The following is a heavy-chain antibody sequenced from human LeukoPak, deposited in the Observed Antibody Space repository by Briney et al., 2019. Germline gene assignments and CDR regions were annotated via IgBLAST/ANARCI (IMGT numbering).Heavy chain of an antibody. Sequence: GGSLRLSCAASGFTFSSYAMHWVRQVPGKGLVWVSHINSDGSWTSYADSVKGRFTISKDNAKNTVYLQMNSLRAEDTAVYYCVSFYETYWGRGTLVTVSS. CDR1: GFTFSSYA. J-gene: IGHJ4*02. CDR2: INSDGSWT. D-gene: IGHD2/OR15-2a*01. CDR3: VSFYETY. V-gene: IGHV3-74*01.